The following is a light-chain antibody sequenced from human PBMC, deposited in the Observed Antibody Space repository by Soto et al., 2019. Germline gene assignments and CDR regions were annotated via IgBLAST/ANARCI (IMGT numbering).Light chain of an antibody. CDR2: EVS. CDR1: SSDVGGYNY. CDR3: NSFTSSSTFV. V-gene: IGLV2-14*01. J-gene: IGLJ1*01. Sequence: QSALTQPASVSGSPGQSITISCTGTSSDVGGYNYVSWYQQHPGKAPKHMIYEVSNRPSGVSNRFSGSKSGNTASLTISGLQAEDEADYYCNSFTSSSTFVFGTGTKVTVL.